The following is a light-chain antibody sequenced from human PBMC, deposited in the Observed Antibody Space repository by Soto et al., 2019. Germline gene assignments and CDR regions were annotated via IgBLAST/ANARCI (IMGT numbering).Light chain of an antibody. CDR1: QSVNNN. V-gene: IGKV3-15*01. Sequence: EIVMTQAPVTLSASLGERGTLSFTASQSVNNNVAWYQQKPGHTPRLLIYSASIGATGTPARFSGSGSGSDFTLTSSGLQSEDSAVYFCQQYNNWPFSFGQGTRLEIK. CDR2: SAS. J-gene: IGKJ5*01. CDR3: QQYNNWPFS.